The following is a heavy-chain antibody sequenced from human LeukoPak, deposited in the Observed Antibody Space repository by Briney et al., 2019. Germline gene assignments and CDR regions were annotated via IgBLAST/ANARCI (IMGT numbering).Heavy chain of an antibody. CDR3: ARVGGLYSSSSDFDY. CDR2: ISSGSTTI. CDR1: GFTFTDYY. Sequence: GGSLRLSCAASGFTFTDYYMSWIRQAPGKGLEWVSYISSGSTTIQYADSVKGRFTISRDNAKNSLYLQMNSLRAEDTAVYYCARVGGLYSSSSDFDYWGQGTLVTVSS. V-gene: IGHV3-11*04. D-gene: IGHD6-6*01. J-gene: IGHJ4*02.